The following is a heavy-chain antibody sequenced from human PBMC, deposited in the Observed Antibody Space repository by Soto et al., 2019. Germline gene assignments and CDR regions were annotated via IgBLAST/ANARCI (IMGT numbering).Heavy chain of an antibody. J-gene: IGHJ5*02. V-gene: IGHV4-31*03. D-gene: IGHD3-10*01. Sequence: QVQLQESGPGLVKPSQTLSLTCTVSGGSISSGGYYWSWIRQHPGKGLEWIGYIYYSGSTYYNPSLKSRVTISVDTSKNQSSLKLSSVTAADTAVYYCAREWAPGHYYGSGSSNWFDPWGQGTLVTVSS. CDR3: AREWAPGHYYGSGSSNWFDP. CDR1: GGSISSGGYY. CDR2: IYYSGST.